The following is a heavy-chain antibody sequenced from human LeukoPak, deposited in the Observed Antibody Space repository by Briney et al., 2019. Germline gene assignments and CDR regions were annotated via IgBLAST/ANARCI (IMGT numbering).Heavy chain of an antibody. CDR2: IYWNDDK. CDR3: AHRGSVSSFDWLLFFADNWFDP. V-gene: IGHV2-5*01. D-gene: IGHD3-9*01. J-gene: IGHJ5*02. Sequence: SGPTLVNPTQTLTLTCTFSGFSLSTSGVGVGWIRQPPGKALEWLALIYWNDDKRYSPSLKSRLTITKDTSKNQVVLTMTNMDPVDTATYYCAHRGSVSSFDWLLFFADNWFDPWGQGTLVTVSS. CDR1: GFSLSTSGVG.